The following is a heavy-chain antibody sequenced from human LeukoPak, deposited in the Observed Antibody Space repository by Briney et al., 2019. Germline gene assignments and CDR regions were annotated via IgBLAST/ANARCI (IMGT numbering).Heavy chain of an antibody. Sequence: PSQTLSLTCAVSGGSISSGGYSWSWIRQPPGKGLEWIGYIYHSGSTYYNPSLKSRVTISVDRSKNQFSLKLSSVTAVDTAVYYCARVRAPYSSGWYIGYFDLWGRGTLVTVSS. J-gene: IGHJ2*01. D-gene: IGHD6-19*01. V-gene: IGHV4-30-2*01. CDR2: IYHSGST. CDR3: ARVRAPYSSGWYIGYFDL. CDR1: GGSISSGGYS.